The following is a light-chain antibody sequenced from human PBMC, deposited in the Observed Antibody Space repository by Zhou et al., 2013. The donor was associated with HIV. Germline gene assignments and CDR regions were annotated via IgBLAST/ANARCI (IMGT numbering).Light chain of an antibody. Sequence: EIVMTQSPATLSVSPGERATLSCRASQSVSSNLAWYQQRPGQAPRVLIYGASTRATNIPARFSGSGSGTDFTLTISSLQPEDFATYYCQQSYRTPALTFGGGTKVEIK. CDR1: QSVSSN. CDR3: QQSYRTPALT. CDR2: GAS. J-gene: IGKJ4*01. V-gene: IGKV3-15*01.